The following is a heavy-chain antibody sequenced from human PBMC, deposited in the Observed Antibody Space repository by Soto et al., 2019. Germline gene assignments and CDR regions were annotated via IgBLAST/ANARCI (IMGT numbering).Heavy chain of an antibody. J-gene: IGHJ4*02. D-gene: IGHD3-16*01. CDR1: GFTFSSYD. Sequence: GGSLRLSCAASGFTFSSYDMHWVRQAPGKGLEWVAVIWYDGSNKYYADSVKGRFTISRDNSKNTLYLQMNSPRAEDTAVYYWARNLGDRAGWFAYWARGPRFPVPS. CDR3: ARNLGDRAGWFAY. CDR2: IWYDGSNK. V-gene: IGHV3-33*08.